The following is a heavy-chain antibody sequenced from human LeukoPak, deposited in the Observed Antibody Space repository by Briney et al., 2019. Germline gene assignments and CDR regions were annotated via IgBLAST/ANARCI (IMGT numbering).Heavy chain of an antibody. CDR1: GFTFSSYA. CDR3: AKGVSIFGVVHFNWFDP. J-gene: IGHJ5*02. Sequence: GGSLRLSCAASGFTFSSYAMSWVRQAPGKGLEWVSAISGSGGSTYYADSVKGRFTISRDNSKNTLYLQMNSLRAEDTAVYHCAKGVSIFGVVHFNWFDPWGQGTLVTVSS. CDR2: ISGSGGST. V-gene: IGHV3-23*01. D-gene: IGHD3-3*01.